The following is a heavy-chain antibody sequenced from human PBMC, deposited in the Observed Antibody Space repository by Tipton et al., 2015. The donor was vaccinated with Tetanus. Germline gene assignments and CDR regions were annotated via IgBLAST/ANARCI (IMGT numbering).Heavy chain of an antibody. CDR3: AKGPASRGWFGP. CDR1: GFTFSNYA. J-gene: IGHJ5*02. CDR2: ISVRGSHT. Sequence: GSLRLSCAASGFTFSNYAMAWVRQAPGKGLEWVSGISVRGSHTYYADPVKGRFSISRDNSKNTVYLQMNSLRDEDTAVYFCAKGPASRGWFGPWGQGTLVSVSS. V-gene: IGHV3-23*01.